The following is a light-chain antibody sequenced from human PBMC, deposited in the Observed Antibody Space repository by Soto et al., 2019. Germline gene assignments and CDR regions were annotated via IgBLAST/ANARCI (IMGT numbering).Light chain of an antibody. CDR1: QSIRSSY. V-gene: IGKV3-20*01. Sequence: EVVLTQSPGTLSLSPGESATLSCRASQSIRSSYLAWYQQRPGQAPRLLMYGASNRATGFPDRFVGSGSGTGFTLTISRLEAEDFDVYYCHCQKCDQSAVYTFGQGNKVEI. CDR2: GAS. J-gene: IGKJ2*01. CDR3: HCQKCDQSAVYT.